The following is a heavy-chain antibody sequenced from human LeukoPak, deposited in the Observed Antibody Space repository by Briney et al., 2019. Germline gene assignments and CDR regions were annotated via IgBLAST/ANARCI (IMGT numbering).Heavy chain of an antibody. D-gene: IGHD3-22*01. CDR2: ISGSGGST. CDR3: AKDPHLDYYDSSGYPNWFDP. V-gene: IGHV3-23*01. Sequence: GGSLRLSCAASGFTFSSYGIHWVRQAPGKGLEWVSAISGSGGSTYYADSVKGRFTISRDNSKNTLYLQMNSLRAEDTAVYYCAKDPHLDYYDSSGYPNWFDPWGQGTLVTVSS. J-gene: IGHJ5*02. CDR1: GFTFSSYG.